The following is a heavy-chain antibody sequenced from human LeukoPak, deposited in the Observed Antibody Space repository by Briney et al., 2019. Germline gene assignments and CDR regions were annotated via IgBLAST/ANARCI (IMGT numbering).Heavy chain of an antibody. D-gene: IGHD5-24*01. CDR2: IYYSGSS. V-gene: IGHV4-31*03. Sequence: SQTLSLTCTVSGDSINNGGYYWSWIRQHPGKGLEWIGYIYYSGSSYYNPSLRSRVTISGDTSKNHFSLKLSSVTAADTAVYYCARNRDGYNSFDYWGQGTLVTVSS. CDR3: ARNRDGYNSFDY. CDR1: GDSINNGGYY. J-gene: IGHJ4*02.